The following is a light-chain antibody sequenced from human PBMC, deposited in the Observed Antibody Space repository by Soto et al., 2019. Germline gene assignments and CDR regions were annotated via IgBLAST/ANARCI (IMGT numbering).Light chain of an antibody. CDR1: QSVSSSY. Sequence: EIVLTQSPGTLSLSPGERATLSCRASQSVSSSYLAWYQQKPGQAPRLLIYGASRRATGIPDRFSGSGSGTDFTLTISRLEPEDFAVYYWQHCGSSSWTFGQGSKVEIK. CDR3: QHCGSSSWT. CDR2: GAS. V-gene: IGKV3-20*01. J-gene: IGKJ1*01.